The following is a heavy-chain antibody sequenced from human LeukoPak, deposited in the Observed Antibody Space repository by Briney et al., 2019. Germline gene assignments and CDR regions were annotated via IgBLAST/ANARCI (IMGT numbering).Heavy chain of an antibody. CDR1: GYTFTSYY. CDR3: ARDFGQDDDMITFGGAVHPIDY. J-gene: IGHJ4*02. D-gene: IGHD3-16*01. CDR2: INPSGGST. V-gene: IGHV1-46*01. Sequence: GASVKVSCKASGYTFTSYYMHWVRQAPGQGLEWMGIINPSGGSTSYAQKFQGRVTMTRDTSTSTVYMELSSLRSEDTAVYYCARDFGQDDDMITFGGAVHPIDYWGQGTLVTVSS.